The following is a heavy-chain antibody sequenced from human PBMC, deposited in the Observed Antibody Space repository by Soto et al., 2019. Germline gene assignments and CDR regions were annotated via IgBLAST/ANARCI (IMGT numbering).Heavy chain of an antibody. CDR2: IKEDGSEK. J-gene: IGHJ6*02. CDR3: ARDLGRTAAGYYYYYDAMDV. CDR1: GFTFGDFW. V-gene: IGHV3-7*01. D-gene: IGHD2-2*01. Sequence: GGSLRLSCSASGFTFGDFWMNWVRQAPGKGLEWVANIKEDGSEKYFLDSVKGRFTISRDNAKNSLYLQINSLRAEDTGVYYCARDLGRTAAGYYYYYDAMDVWGQGTTVTVSS.